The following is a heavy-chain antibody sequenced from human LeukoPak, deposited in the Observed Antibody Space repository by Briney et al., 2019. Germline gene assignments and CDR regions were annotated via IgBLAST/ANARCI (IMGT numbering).Heavy chain of an antibody. CDR2: IYYSGST. CDR3: ARRASGTYSYYFDS. CDR1: GGSISSYY. D-gene: IGHD1-26*01. J-gene: IGHJ4*02. V-gene: IGHV4-59*08. Sequence: ALETLSLTCTVSGGSISSYYWTWIRQSPGKGLEWIGYIYYSGSTNYNPSLKSRVTISVDTSKNQFSLKLTSVTAADTALYYCARRASGTYSYYFDSWGQGTLVTVSS.